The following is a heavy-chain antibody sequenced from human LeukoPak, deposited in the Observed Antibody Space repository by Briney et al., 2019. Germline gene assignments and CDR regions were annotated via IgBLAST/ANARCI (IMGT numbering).Heavy chain of an antibody. CDR2: MNPNSGNT. D-gene: IGHD1-14*01. Sequence: ASVKVSCKASGYTFTSYDINWVRQATGQGLEWMGWMNPNSGNTGYARKFQGRVTMTRNTSISTAYMELSSLRSEDTAVYYCARTNRARYYFDYWGQGTLVTVSS. CDR3: ARTNRARYYFDY. J-gene: IGHJ4*02. V-gene: IGHV1-8*01. CDR1: GYTFTSYD.